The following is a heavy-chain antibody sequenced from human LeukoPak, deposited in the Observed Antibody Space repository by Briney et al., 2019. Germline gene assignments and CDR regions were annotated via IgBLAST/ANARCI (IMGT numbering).Heavy chain of an antibody. CDR1: GFIFSSSA. Sequence: SVKVSCKASGFIFSSSAVQWVRQARGQRLEWIGWIVVGSGNTNYAQKFQERVTITRDMSTSTAFMDLGSLKASDTAMYYCARRRDLYSGSYYPFDYWGQGTLVTVSS. J-gene: IGHJ4*02. V-gene: IGHV1-58*01. CDR3: ARRRDLYSGSYYPFDY. CDR2: IVVGSGNT. D-gene: IGHD1-26*01.